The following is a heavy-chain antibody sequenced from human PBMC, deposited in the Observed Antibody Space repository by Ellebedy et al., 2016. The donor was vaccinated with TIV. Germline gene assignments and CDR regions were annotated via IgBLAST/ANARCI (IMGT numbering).Heavy chain of an antibody. V-gene: IGHV3-23*01. CDR1: GFTVSSNY. CDR2: ISGSGGST. CDR3: AKGGSSGLTRYFDL. Sequence: GESLKISCAASGFTVSSNYMSWVRQAPGKGLEWVSAISGSGGSTYYADSVKGRFTISRDNSKNTLYLQMNSLRAEDTAVYYCAKGGSSGLTRYFDLWGRGTLVTVSS. D-gene: IGHD6-19*01. J-gene: IGHJ2*01.